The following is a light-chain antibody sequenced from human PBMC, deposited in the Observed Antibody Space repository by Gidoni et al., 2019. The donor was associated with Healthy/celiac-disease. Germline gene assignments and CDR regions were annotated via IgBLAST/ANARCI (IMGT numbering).Light chain of an antibody. Sequence: QSALTQPASVSGPPGQPITISCTGTSSDVGGYNYVSWYQQHPGKAPKLMIYEVSNRPSGVSNRFSGSKSGNTASLTISGLQAEDEADYYCSSYTSSSTPWVFGGGTKLTVL. J-gene: IGLJ3*02. V-gene: IGLV2-14*01. CDR1: SSDVGGYNY. CDR3: SSYTSSSTPWV. CDR2: EVS.